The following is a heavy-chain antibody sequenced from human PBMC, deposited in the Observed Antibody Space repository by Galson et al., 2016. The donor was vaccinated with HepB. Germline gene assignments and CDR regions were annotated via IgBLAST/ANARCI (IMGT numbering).Heavy chain of an antibody. J-gene: IGHJ1*01. V-gene: IGHV4-39*07. CDR3: ARGSNPSLRGEGYYFQH. CDR2: LYYSGTT. D-gene: IGHD2-15*01. CDR1: GGSISSSTFS. Sequence: SETLSLTCTVSGGSISSSTFSWGWIRQPPGKGLQWIGSLYYSGTTFYNPSLRSRVTISVDTSKNQFSLRLHSVTAADTAAYYCARGSNPSLRGEGYYFQHWGQGTLVTVSS.